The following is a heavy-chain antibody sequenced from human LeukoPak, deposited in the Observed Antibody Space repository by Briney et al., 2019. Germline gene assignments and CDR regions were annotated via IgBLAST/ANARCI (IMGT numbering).Heavy chain of an antibody. CDR1: GFTFSRYD. Sequence: PGGSLRLSCAASGFTFSRYDIHWVRQGTGKGLEWVSAIGTAGDTYYAGSVKGRFTISRENAKNSLYLQMNSLRAGDTAVYYCARAPTVSQEKIYYYYGMDVWGQGTTVTVSS. CDR2: IGTAGDT. V-gene: IGHV3-13*01. CDR3: ARAPTVSQEKIYYYYGMDV. J-gene: IGHJ6*02. D-gene: IGHD4-17*01.